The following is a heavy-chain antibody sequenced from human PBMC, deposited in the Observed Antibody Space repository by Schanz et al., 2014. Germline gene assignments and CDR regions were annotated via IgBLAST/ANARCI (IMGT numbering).Heavy chain of an antibody. Sequence: QVQLVQSGAEVKKAGASVKVSCKVSGYTLSKLSIHWVRQAPGKGLEWMGWINPNSGDTNFAQKFQGRVTMTRDTSISTAYMEMSGLRSDDTAVYYCARGEGYCSRTNCYTTDAMDVWGQGTTVTVSS. CDR3: ARGEGYCSRTNCYTTDAMDV. D-gene: IGHD2-2*02. J-gene: IGHJ6*02. CDR1: GYTLSKLS. CDR2: INPNSGDT. V-gene: IGHV1-2*02.